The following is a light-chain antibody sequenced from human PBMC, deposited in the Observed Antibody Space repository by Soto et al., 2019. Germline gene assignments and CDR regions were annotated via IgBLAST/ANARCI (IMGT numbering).Light chain of an antibody. V-gene: IGKV3-20*01. Sequence: EIVLTQSPATLSLSPGQRSTLSCRASQSLSNRFLVWYQQKSSPAPRLLISGTSSRATGVPDRFSCSGSGTDFTLTISILEPEDFAVYYCQQYGDSPPSPVAQGTRLEIK. CDR1: QSLSNRF. CDR2: GTS. CDR3: QQYGDSPPSP. J-gene: IGKJ5*01.